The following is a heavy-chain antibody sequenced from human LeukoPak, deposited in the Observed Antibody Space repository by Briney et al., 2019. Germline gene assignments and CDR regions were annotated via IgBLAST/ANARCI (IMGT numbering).Heavy chain of an antibody. CDR2: ISDSSSTI. D-gene: IGHD6-19*01. J-gene: IGHJ4*02. Sequence: GGSLRLSCAASGFTFGDYSMNWVRQAPGKGLEWVSYISDSSSTIYYADSVKGRFTISRDNSKNSLYLQMSSLRAEDTAVYYCARNYGGWHYFDYWGQGTLVTVSS. CDR3: ARNYGGWHYFDY. V-gene: IGHV3-48*04. CDR1: GFTFGDYS.